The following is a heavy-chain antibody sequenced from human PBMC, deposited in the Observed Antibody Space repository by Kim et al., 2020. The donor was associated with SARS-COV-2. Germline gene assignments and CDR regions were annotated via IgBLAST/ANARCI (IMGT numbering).Heavy chain of an antibody. Sequence: GGSLRLSCAASGFALTSSPMHWVRQAPGKGLEWVAVISHDGSGHIYLDSVKGRFTISRDISSNTLYLEMENLGSEDTALYYCARETGSSGRAGYFEFWGQGTLVTVSS. V-gene: IGHV3-30*04. CDR1: GFALTSSP. CDR2: ISHDGSGH. J-gene: IGHJ4*02. D-gene: IGHD3-22*01. CDR3: ARETGSSGRAGYFEF.